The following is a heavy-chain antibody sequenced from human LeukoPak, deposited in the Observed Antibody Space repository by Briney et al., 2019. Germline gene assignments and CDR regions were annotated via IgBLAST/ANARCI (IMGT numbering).Heavy chain of an antibody. J-gene: IGHJ4*02. D-gene: IGHD6-6*01. CDR1: GFTFGSYW. V-gene: IGHV3-7*03. CDR3: ASAGGDSRSPLPFYY. Sequence: GSLRLSCAASGFTFGSYWMSWVRQAPGKGLEWVANIKQDGSEKYYVDSVKGQFTISRDNAENSLSLQMNSLRAEDTAVYYCASAGGDSRSPLPFYYWGQGTLVTVSS. CDR2: IKQDGSEK.